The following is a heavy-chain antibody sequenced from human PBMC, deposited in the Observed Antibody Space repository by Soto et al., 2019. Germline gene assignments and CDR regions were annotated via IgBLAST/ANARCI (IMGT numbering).Heavy chain of an antibody. J-gene: IGHJ6*02. Sequence: ASVKVSCKASGYTFTGYYMHLVQQAPGQGLEWMGWINPNIGDTDYAQQFQAWVTITRDTSIITAYIELSRLRSDDTAVYSCERADVSTRWYTDYYYGMDVWGQGTTVTVSS. CDR1: GYTFTGYY. D-gene: IGHD2-2*02. CDR2: INPNIGDT. CDR3: ERADVSTRWYTDYYYGMDV. V-gene: IGHV1-2*04.